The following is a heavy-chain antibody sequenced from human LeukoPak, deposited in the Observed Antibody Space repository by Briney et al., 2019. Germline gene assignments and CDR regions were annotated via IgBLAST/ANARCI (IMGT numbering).Heavy chain of an antibody. CDR3: ARSYYGSGTSYGMDV. V-gene: IGHV3-7*01. CDR1: GFTFSRHW. J-gene: IGHJ6*02. Sequence: PGGSLRLSCAVSGFTFSRHWMSWVRQAPGKGLEWLANIKQDGSEKYYVDSVEGRFTISRDNVKNSLYLQMNSLRAEDTAVYYCARSYYGSGTSYGMDVWGQGTTVTVSS. D-gene: IGHD3-10*01. CDR2: IKQDGSEK.